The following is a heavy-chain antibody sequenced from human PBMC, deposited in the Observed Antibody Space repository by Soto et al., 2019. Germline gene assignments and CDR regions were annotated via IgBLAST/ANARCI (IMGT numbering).Heavy chain of an antibody. CDR3: ASPPHDYGDYVTPV. CDR1: GGPFSSYA. CDR2: ITPMFGTA. V-gene: IGHV1-69*13. J-gene: IGHJ4*02. Sequence: ASVKVSCKASGGPFSSYAFNWVRQAPGQGLEWMGGITPMFGTANYAQKLQGRVTITADESTSTVYMELSSLRSEDTAVYYCASPPHDYGDYVTPVWGQGTLVTVSS. D-gene: IGHD4-17*01.